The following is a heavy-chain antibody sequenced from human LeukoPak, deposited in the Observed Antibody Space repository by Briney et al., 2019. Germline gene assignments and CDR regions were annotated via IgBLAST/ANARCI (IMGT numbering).Heavy chain of an antibody. CDR3: AKVLLYVKVAADRLDY. CDR1: GFTFWSYI. Sequence: GGSLSLSCIASGFTFWSYIMTWVRQAPGKGLEWVASITGCTIYTYYADSIQGRFTIYRDNSEHKLYLQMNSLKAEHPALYYCAKVLLYVKVAADRLDYWGQGTLVPVPS. D-gene: IGHD6-13*01. V-gene: IGHV3-23*01. J-gene: IGHJ4*02. CDR2: ITGCTIYT.